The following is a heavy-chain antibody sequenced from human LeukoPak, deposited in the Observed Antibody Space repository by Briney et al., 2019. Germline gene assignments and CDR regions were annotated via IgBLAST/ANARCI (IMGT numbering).Heavy chain of an antibody. CDR3: ARAEYDFWSGYYMNYYSYHYMDV. D-gene: IGHD3-3*01. CDR2: ISAYNGNT. CDR1: GYTFTSYG. J-gene: IGHJ6*03. V-gene: IGHV1-18*01. Sequence: GASVKVSCKASGYTFTSYGISWVRQAPGQGLEWMGWISAYNGNTDYAQKLQGRVTTTTDTSTSTAYMELRSLRSDDTAVYYCARAEYDFWSGYYMNYYSYHYMDVWGKGTTVTVSS.